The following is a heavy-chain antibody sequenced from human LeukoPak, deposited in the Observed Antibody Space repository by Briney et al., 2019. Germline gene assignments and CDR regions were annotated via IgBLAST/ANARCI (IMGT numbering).Heavy chain of an antibody. V-gene: IGHV4-34*01. J-gene: IGHJ5*02. D-gene: IGHD6-13*01. CDR2: INHSGST. CDR1: GGSFSGYY. CDR3: ARCSSSWYSYNWFDL. Sequence: SETLSLTCAVYGGSFSGYYWSWIRQPPGKGLEWIGEINHSGSTNYNPSLKSRVTISVDTSKNQFSLKLSSVTAADTAVYYCARCSSSWYSYNWFDLWGQGTVVTVSS.